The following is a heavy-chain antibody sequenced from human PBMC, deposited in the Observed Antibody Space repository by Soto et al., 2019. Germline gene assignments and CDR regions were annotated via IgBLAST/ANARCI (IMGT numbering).Heavy chain of an antibody. D-gene: IGHD5-18*01. Sequence: EVQLVESGGGLIQPGGSLRLSCAASGFTVSSNCMSWVRQAPGKGLEYVSVIYTGGSTDYADSVRGRFTISRDISKNTLYLQMNSLRAEDTAVYYCARRRDTTMAHDGFDIWGHGTMVTVSA. CDR3: ARRRDTTMAHDGFDI. J-gene: IGHJ3*02. CDR2: IYTGGST. V-gene: IGHV3-53*01. CDR1: GFTVSSNC.